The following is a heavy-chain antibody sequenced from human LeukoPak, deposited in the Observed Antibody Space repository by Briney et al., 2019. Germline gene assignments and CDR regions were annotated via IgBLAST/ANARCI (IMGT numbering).Heavy chain of an antibody. CDR3: ARTAVAGTREGDYFDY. CDR2: INAGKGNT. D-gene: IGHD6-19*01. V-gene: IGHV1-3*03. J-gene: IGHJ4*02. CDR1: GYTFTSYV. Sequence: ASVKVSCKASGYTFTSYVMHWVRQAPGQRPEWMGWINAGKGNTKYSQEFQGRVTITRDTSASTAYMKLSSLRSEDMAVYYCARTAVAGTREGDYFDYWGQGTLVTVSS.